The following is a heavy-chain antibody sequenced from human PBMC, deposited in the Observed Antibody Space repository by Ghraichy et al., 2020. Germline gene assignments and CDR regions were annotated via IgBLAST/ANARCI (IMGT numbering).Heavy chain of an antibody. V-gene: IGHV3-33*01. Sequence: GGSLRLSCAASEFTFSSYGMHWVRQAPGRGLEWVAVIWSDEITTYYVDSVKGRFTISRDNSKSTLYLQMNSLRAEDTAVYFCARALGYSYGSYVDYWGQGTLVTVSS. CDR1: EFTFSSYG. D-gene: IGHD5-18*01. J-gene: IGHJ4*02. CDR3: ARALGYSYGSYVDY. CDR2: IWSDEITT.